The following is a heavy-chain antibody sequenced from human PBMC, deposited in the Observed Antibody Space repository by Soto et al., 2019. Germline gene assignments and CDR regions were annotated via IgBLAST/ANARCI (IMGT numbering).Heavy chain of an antibody. V-gene: IGHV1-18*01. CDR2: ISAYNGNT. J-gene: IGHJ6*02. CDR3: ARDQDCSSTSCYYYYGMDV. Sequence: QVQLVQSGAEVKKPGASVKVSCKASGYTFTSYGISWVRQAPGQGLEWMGLISAYNGNTNYAQKLQGRVTMTTDTSTSTAYMELRSLRSDDTAVYYCARDQDCSSTSCYYYYGMDVWGQGTTVTVSS. D-gene: IGHD2-2*01. CDR1: GYTFTSYG.